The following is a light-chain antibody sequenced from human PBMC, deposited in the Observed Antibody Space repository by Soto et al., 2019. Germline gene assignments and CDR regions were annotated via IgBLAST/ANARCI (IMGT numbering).Light chain of an antibody. Sequence: QSVLTQPASVSASPGQSISISCSGTTNDVGAFDYVSWYQQHPGKAPKLMIYEIFNRPSGFSNRFSGSKSGNTASLTISGLQAEDEADYYCCSYAGSYNVVFGGGTQLTVL. CDR1: TNDVGAFDY. V-gene: IGLV2-14*01. CDR2: EIF. J-gene: IGLJ2*01. CDR3: CSYAGSYNVV.